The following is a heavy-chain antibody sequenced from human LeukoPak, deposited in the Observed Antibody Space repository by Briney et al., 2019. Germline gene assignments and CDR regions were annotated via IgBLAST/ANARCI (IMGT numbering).Heavy chain of an antibody. V-gene: IGHV3-30*02. J-gene: IGHJ5*02. Sequence: GGSLRLSCAASGFTFSSYGMHWVRQAPGRGLEWVACIRYDGSNKYYADSVKGRFTISRDNSKNTLYLQMNSLRAEDTAVYYCARDGGGVVVPAINWFDPWGQGTLVTVSS. CDR2: IRYDGSNK. CDR3: ARDGGGVVVPAINWFDP. CDR1: GFTFSSYG. D-gene: IGHD2-2*01.